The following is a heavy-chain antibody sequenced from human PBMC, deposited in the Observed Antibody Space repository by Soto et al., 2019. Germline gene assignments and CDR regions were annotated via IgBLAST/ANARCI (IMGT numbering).Heavy chain of an antibody. Sequence: SEPLSLTCTVSDGSISGNFLTWIRQPAGKGLEWIGRISSNGNTDYNPSLKSRVTMSIDTSKNHFSLDLISVTASDTAIYYCAREVWVAGLLYYFDFWGQGTLVTVSS. D-gene: IGHD6-19*01. J-gene: IGHJ4*02. CDR3: AREVWVAGLLYYFDF. CDR2: ISSNGNT. CDR1: DGSISGNF. V-gene: IGHV4-4*07.